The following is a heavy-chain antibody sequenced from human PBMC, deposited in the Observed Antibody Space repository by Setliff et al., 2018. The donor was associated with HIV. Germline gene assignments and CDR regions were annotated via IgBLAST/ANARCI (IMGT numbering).Heavy chain of an antibody. J-gene: IGHJ4*02. CDR1: GFTFSSYG. CDR3: AKDGSHFWSGSPDY. V-gene: IGHV3-30*18. CDR2: ISYDGTNK. D-gene: IGHD3-3*01. Sequence: PGGSLRLSCAASGFTFSSYGMHWVRQAPGKGLEWVAVISYDGTNKYYADSVKGRFTISRDNSKNTVYLQMNSLRAEDTAVCYCAKDGSHFWSGSPDYWGQGTLVTVSS.